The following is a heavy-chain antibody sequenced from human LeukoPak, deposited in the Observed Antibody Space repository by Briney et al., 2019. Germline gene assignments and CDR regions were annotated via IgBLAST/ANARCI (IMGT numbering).Heavy chain of an antibody. Sequence: PSQTLSLTCTVSGGSISSGYYWGWIRQPPGKGLEWIGSIYHSGSTYYNPSLKSRVTISVDTSKNQFSLKLSSVTAADTAVYYCARPTIFGVVADYWGQGTLATVSS. CDR2: IYHSGST. V-gene: IGHV4-38-2*02. J-gene: IGHJ4*02. CDR1: GGSISSGYY. D-gene: IGHD3-3*01. CDR3: ARPTIFGVVADY.